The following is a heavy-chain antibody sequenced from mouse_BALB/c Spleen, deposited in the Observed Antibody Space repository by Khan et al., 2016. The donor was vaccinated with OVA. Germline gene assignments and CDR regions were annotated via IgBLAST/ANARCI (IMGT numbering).Heavy chain of an antibody. J-gene: IGHJ3*01. V-gene: IGHV1-4*01. Sequence: QVQLQQSGAELARPGASVKMSCKASGYTFTSYTMHWVKQRPGQGLEWIGYINPSSGYTNYNQKFKDKATLTADKSSRTAYMQLSSLTSEDSAVYYCARVGAYYRNDGWFAYWGQGTLVTVSA. CDR1: GYTFTSYT. D-gene: IGHD2-14*01. CDR3: ARVGAYYRNDGWFAY. CDR2: INPSSGYT.